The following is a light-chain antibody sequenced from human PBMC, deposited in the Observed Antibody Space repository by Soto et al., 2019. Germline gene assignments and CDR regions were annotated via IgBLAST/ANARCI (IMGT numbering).Light chain of an antibody. J-gene: IGKJ2*01. Sequence: EIVMTQSPATLSVSPGERATLSCRASQSVSSNLAWYQKKPGQAPRLLIYGASTRATGIPARISGSGSGTEFTLTISSLQSEDFAVYYCQQYDDWPPSYTFGQGTKVEIK. CDR2: GAS. V-gene: IGKV3-15*01. CDR3: QQYDDWPPSYT. CDR1: QSVSSN.